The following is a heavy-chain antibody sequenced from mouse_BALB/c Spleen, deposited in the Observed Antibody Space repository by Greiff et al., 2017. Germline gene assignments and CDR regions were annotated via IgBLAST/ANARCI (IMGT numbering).Heavy chain of an antibody. J-gene: IGHJ2*01. Sequence: QVQLQQSGAELAKPGASVKMSCKASGYTFTSYWMHWVKQRPGQGLEWIGYINPSTGYTEYNQKFKDKATLTADKSSSTAYMQLSSLTSEDSAVYYCARLEGYDYDEVDYWGQGTTLTVSS. D-gene: IGHD2-4*01. CDR1: GYTFTSYW. V-gene: IGHV1-7*01. CDR2: INPSTGYT. CDR3: ARLEGYDYDEVDY.